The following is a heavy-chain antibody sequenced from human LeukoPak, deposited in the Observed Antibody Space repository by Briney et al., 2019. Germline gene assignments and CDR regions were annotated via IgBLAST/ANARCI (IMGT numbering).Heavy chain of an antibody. V-gene: IGHV4-39*07. CDR1: GGSISSSSYY. J-gene: IGHJ6*03. Sequence: SETLSLTCTVSGGSISSSSYYWGCIRQPPGNGLEWIGSIYYSGSTYYNPSLKSRVTISVDTSKNQFSLKLSSVTAADTAVYYCARVQGHYYYYMDVWGKGTTVTVSS. CDR3: ARVQGHYYYYMDV. CDR2: IYYSGST.